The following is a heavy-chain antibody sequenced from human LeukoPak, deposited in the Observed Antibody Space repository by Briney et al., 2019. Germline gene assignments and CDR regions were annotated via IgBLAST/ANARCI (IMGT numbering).Heavy chain of an antibody. D-gene: IGHD3-22*01. J-gene: IGHJ5*02. CDR2: ISGSGGSP. Sequence: GGSLRLSCAASGFTFSSYAMSWVRQAPGKGLEWVSAISGSGGSPYYADSVKGRFTISRDNSKNPLYLQMNSLRAEDTAVYYCAKSYYYDSSGYYYSPLFDPWGQGTLVTVSS. CDR1: GFTFSSYA. V-gene: IGHV3-23*01. CDR3: AKSYYYDSSGYYYSPLFDP.